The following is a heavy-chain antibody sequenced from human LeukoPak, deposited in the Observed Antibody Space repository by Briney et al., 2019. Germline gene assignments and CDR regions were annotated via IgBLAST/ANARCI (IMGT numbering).Heavy chain of an antibody. J-gene: IGHJ4*02. CDR3: ARDSRGRDGYNMVY. CDR1: GYTFTSYG. V-gene: IGHV1-18*01. D-gene: IGHD5-24*01. CDR2: ISAYNGNT. Sequence: ASVKVSCKASGYTFTSYGISWVRQAPGQGLEWMGWISAYNGNTNYAQKLQGRVTMTTDTSTSTAYMELSSLRSEDTAVYYCARDSRGRDGYNMVYWGQGTLVTVSS.